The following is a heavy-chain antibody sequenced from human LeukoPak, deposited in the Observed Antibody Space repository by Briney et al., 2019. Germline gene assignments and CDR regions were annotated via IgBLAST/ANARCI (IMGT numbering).Heavy chain of an antibody. J-gene: IGHJ5*02. CDR3: ARPNTYYFGSGSYYLNWFDP. CDR2: IDYSGST. Sequence: SETLSLTCSVSGASITSRNYYWGWIRQPPGKGLEWIGSIDYSGSTYYNPSLKSRVTISIDTSKNHFSLILKSATAADTAVYYCARPNTYYFGSGSYYLNWFDPWGQGTLVTVSS. D-gene: IGHD3-10*01. CDR1: GASITSRNYY. V-gene: IGHV4-39*02.